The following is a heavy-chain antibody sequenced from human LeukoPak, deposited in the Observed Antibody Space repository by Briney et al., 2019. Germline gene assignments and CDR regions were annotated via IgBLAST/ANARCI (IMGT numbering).Heavy chain of an antibody. V-gene: IGHV3-74*01. CDR2: VNSDGSNS. D-gene: IGHD1-26*01. J-gene: IGHJ4*02. CDR3: ARDYYGTVDY. Sequence: PGGSLRLSCAASGFTFSSYWMHWVRQAPGKGLVWVSRVNSDGSNSFYADSVKGRFTISRDNAKNTLYLQMNSLRDEDTAVYYCARDYYGTVDYWGQGTLVTVSS. CDR1: GFTFSSYW.